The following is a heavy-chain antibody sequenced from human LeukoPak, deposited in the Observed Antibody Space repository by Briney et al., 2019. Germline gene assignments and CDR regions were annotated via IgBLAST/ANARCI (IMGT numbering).Heavy chain of an antibody. CDR3: ARDRITMVRGALRYYGMDV. CDR1: AGSISSYY. D-gene: IGHD3-10*01. J-gene: IGHJ6*02. V-gene: IGHV4-59*01. CDR2: IYYSGST. Sequence: SETLSLTCTVSAGSISSYYWSWLRQPPGKGLEWIGYIYYSGSTNYNPSLKSRVTISVDTSKNQFSLKLNSVTAADTAVYYCARDRITMVRGALRYYGMDVWGQGTTVTVSS.